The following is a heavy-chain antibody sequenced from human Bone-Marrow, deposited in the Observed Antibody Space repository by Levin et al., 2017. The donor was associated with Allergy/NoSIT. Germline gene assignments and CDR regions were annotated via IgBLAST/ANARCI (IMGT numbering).Heavy chain of an antibody. D-gene: IGHD5-12*01. J-gene: IGHJ4*02. Sequence: SETLSLTCSVSGSSVNSGSYYWSWIRQPPGTGLEWIGYIYYSGDTNYNPSLKSRVTISLDTSNNQFSLNLRSVTAADTAVYYCARVAYSGYDSRGAFDYWGQGNLVTVSS. CDR3: ARVAYSGYDSRGAFDY. CDR1: GSSVNSGSYY. V-gene: IGHV4-61*01. CDR2: IYYSGDT.